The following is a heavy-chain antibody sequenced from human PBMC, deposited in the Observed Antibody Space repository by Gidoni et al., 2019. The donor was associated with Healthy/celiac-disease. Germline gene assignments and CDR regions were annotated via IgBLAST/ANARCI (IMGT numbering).Heavy chain of an antibody. D-gene: IGHD3-22*01. CDR1: GFTFSSYG. CDR2: ISYDGSNK. V-gene: IGHV3-30*18. Sequence: QVQLVESGGGVVQPGRSLRLSCAASGFTFSSYGMHWVRQAPGKGLEWVAVISYDGSNKYYADSVKGRFTISRDNSKNTLYLQMNSLRAEDTAVYYCAKDSWVGDSSGYPDYWGQGTLVTVSS. CDR3: AKDSWVGDSSGYPDY. J-gene: IGHJ4*02.